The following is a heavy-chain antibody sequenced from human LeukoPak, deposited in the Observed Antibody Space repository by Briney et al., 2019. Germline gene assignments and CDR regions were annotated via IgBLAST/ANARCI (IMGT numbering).Heavy chain of an antibody. V-gene: IGHV1-69*01. CDR1: GGTFSSYA. CDR3: ARYCSGGSCYGVFDY. J-gene: IGHJ4*02. CDR2: TIPIFGTA. Sequence: ASVKVSCKASGGTFSSYAISWVRQAPGQGLEWMGGTIPIFGTANYAQKFQGRVTITADESTSTAYMELSSLRSEDTAVYYCARYCSGGSCYGVFDYWGQGTLVTVSS. D-gene: IGHD2-15*01.